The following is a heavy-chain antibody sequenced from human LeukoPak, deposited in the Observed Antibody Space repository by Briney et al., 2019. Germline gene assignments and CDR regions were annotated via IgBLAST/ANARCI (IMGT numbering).Heavy chain of an antibody. CDR2: IIPIFGTA. Sequence: SVKVSCKASGGTFSSYAISWVRQAPGQGLEWMGGIIPIFGTANYAQKFQGRVTITADESTSTAYMELSSLRSEDTAVYYCARWSPCGGDCYSIYYYYYYGMDVWGQGTTVTVSS. CDR1: GGTFSSYA. V-gene: IGHV1-69*01. CDR3: ARWSPCGGDCYSIYYYYYYGMDV. J-gene: IGHJ6*02. D-gene: IGHD2-21*02.